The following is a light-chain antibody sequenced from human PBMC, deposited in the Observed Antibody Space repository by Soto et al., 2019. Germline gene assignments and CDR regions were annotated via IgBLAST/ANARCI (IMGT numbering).Light chain of an antibody. Sequence: EKVMTQSPATLSVSPGERATLSCRASQSVSSKLAWYQQKPGQAPRLLIYGASTRATDIPARFSGSGSGTEFTLTISRLQSEDFAVDYCQQYNNWPRTFGQGTKVEIK. J-gene: IGKJ1*01. CDR1: QSVSSK. V-gene: IGKV3-15*01. CDR3: QQYNNWPRT. CDR2: GAS.